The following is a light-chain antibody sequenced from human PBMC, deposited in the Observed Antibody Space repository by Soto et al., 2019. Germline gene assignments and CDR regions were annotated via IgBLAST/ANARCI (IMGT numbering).Light chain of an antibody. V-gene: IGKV1-39*01. CDR3: QPSYSTPIT. CDR1: QSISSY. J-gene: IGKJ5*01. Sequence: DIQMTQSPSSLSASVGDRVTITCRASQSISSYLNWYQQKPGKAPKLLMYAASSLQSGVPSRFSGSGSGTDFILTISSLHPEDLATYYCQPSYSTPITFGQGTRLEIK. CDR2: AAS.